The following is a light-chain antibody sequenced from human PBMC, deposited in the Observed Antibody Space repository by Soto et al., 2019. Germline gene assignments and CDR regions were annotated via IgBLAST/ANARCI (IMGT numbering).Light chain of an antibody. CDR2: GAS. CDR3: QQYGSSPFT. J-gene: IGKJ3*01. CDR1: QSVSRNY. Sequence: EIVLTQSPGTLSLSPGERATLSCRASQSVSRNYLTWYQQKPGQAPRLLIYGASSRATGIPDRFSGSGSGTDFTLTISRLEPEGLAVYYCQQYGSSPFTVGPGTNVDIK. V-gene: IGKV3-20*01.